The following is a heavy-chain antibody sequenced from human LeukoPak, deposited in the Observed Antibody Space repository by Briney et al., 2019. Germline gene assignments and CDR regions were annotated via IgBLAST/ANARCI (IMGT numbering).Heavy chain of an antibody. V-gene: IGHV4-34*01. Sequence: SETLSLTCAVYGGSFSGYYWSWIRQPPGKGREWIGEINHSGSTNYNPSLKSRVTISVDTSKNQFSLKLSSVTAADTAVYYCARGPRRYGSGSYYNYWGQGTLVTVSS. D-gene: IGHD3-10*01. CDR1: GGSFSGYY. CDR2: INHSGST. CDR3: ARGPRRYGSGSYYNY. J-gene: IGHJ4*02.